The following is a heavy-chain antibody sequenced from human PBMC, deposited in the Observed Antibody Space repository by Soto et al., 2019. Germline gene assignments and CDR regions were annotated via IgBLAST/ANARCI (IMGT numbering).Heavy chain of an antibody. CDR1: GFTFSSYG. Sequence: QVQLVESGGGVVQPGRSLRLSCAASGFTFSSYGMHWVRQAPGKGLEWVAVISYDGSNKYYADSVKGRFTISRDNSKNTLDMQMNSRRAEDTAVYYCANARSGWYHDYWGQGTLVTVSS. J-gene: IGHJ4*02. V-gene: IGHV3-30*18. CDR2: ISYDGSNK. D-gene: IGHD6-19*01. CDR3: ANARSGWYHDY.